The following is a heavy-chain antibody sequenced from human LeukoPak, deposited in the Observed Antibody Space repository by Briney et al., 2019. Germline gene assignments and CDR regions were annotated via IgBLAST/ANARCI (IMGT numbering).Heavy chain of an antibody. CDR2: IKSKTDGGTT. V-gene: IGHV3-15*01. CDR3: TTDISSGYYFLKV. CDR1: GFTFSNAW. D-gene: IGHD3-22*01. J-gene: IGHJ4*02. Sequence: KPGGSLRLYCAASGFTFSNAWMSWVRQAPGKGLEWVGRIKSKTDGGTTDYAAPVKGRFTISRDDSKNTLYLQMNSLKTEDTAVYYCTTDISSGYYFLKVWGQGTLVTVSS.